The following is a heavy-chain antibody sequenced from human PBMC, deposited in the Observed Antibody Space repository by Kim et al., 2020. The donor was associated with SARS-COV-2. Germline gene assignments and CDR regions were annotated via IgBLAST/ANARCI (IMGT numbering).Heavy chain of an antibody. J-gene: IGHJ2*01. CDR3: AKPYSSSQSYCYFDL. V-gene: IGHV3-30*18. CDR2: ISYDGSNK. CDR1: GFTFSSYG. D-gene: IGHD6-6*01. Sequence: GGSLRLSCAASGFTFSSYGMHWVRQAPGKGLEWVAVISYDGSNKYYADSVKGRFTISRDNSKNTLYLQMNSLRAVDTAVYYCAKPYSSSQSYCYFDLWGRGTLVTVSS.